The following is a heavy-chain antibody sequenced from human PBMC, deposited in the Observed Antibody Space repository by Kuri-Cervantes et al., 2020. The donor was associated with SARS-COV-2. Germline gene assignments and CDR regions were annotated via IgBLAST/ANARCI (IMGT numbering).Heavy chain of an antibody. CDR3: YCAPKEGFDS. Sequence: ASVKVSCKASGYTFTGYYMHWVRQAPGQGLEWMGMVKTNSGNTLYAQIFQGRVTMTRDTSTSTVYMELSSLTSEDTAIYYCYCAPKEGFDSWGQGTRVTVSS. CDR2: VKTNSGNT. CDR1: GYTFTGYY. J-gene: IGHJ4*02. D-gene: IGHD2-21*01. V-gene: IGHV1-8*02.